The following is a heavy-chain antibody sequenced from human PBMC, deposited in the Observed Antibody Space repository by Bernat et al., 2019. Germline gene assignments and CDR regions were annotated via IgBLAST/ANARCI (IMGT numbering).Heavy chain of an antibody. CDR1: GFTVSSNY. CDR3: ARDGRRWDSYGSWYFDL. CDR2: IYSGGRT. D-gene: IGHD5-18*01. V-gene: IGHV3-53*02. J-gene: IGHJ2*01. Sequence: EVQLAETGGGLIQPGGSLRLSCAASGFTVSSNYMSWVRQAPGKGLAWVSVIYSGGRTYYADCVKGRFTISRDNCKNTLYLQMNSLRAEDTAVYYCARDGRRWDSYGSWYFDLWGRGALVTVSP.